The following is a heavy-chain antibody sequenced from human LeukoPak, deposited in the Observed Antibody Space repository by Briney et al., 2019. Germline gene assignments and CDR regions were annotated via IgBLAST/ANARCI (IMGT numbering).Heavy chain of an antibody. CDR2: IYYSGST. Sequence: SETLSLTCTVSGGSISSYYWGWIRQPPGKGLEWIGSIYYSGSTYYNPSLKSRVTISVDTSKNQFSLKLSSVTAADTAVYYCARGGRTDGPDFAQNWFDPWGQGTLVTVSS. CDR1: GGSISSYY. J-gene: IGHJ5*02. D-gene: IGHD3/OR15-3a*01. CDR3: ARGGRTDGPDFAQNWFDP. V-gene: IGHV4-39*07.